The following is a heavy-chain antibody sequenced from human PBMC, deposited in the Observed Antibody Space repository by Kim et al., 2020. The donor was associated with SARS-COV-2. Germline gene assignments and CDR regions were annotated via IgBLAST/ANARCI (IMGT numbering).Heavy chain of an antibody. Sequence: GGSLRLSCAASGFTFSSYGMHWVRQAPGKGLEWVAVIWYGGGNKYSADSVRRRFIISRDNSKTTLYLQMSSMTAENTAVYSCTKSHDYGDYVPFFDYLG. CDR2: IWYGGGNK. D-gene: IGHD4-17*01. V-gene: IGHV3-33*06. J-gene: IGHJ4*01. CDR1: GFTFSSYG. CDR3: TKSHDYGDYVPFFDY.